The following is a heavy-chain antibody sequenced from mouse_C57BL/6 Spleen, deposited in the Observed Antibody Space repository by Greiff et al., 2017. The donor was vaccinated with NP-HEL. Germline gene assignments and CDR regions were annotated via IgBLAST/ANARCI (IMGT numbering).Heavy chain of an antibody. CDR2: IYPGDGDT. Sequence: VQLQQSGPELVKPGASVKISCKASGYAFSSSWMNWVKQRPGKGLEWIGRIYPGDGDTNYNGKFKGKATLTADKSSSTAYMLLSSLTSEDSAVYFCARSHYYGSRGYFDYWGQGTTLTVSS. CDR3: ARSHYYGSRGYFDY. J-gene: IGHJ2*01. D-gene: IGHD1-1*01. CDR1: GYAFSSSW. V-gene: IGHV1-82*01.